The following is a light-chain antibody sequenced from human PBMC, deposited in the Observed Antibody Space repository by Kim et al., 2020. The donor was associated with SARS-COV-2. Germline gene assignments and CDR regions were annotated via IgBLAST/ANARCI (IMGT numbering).Light chain of an antibody. V-gene: IGKV1-17*03. CDR3: LQHYDSPYT. CDR2: AAS. CDR1: QGIGTY. J-gene: IGKJ2*01. Sequence: DIQMTQSPSAMSVSVGDRVTFTCRASQGIGTYLAWFQQKPGKVPKRLIYAASNLQSGVPSRFSGSGSGTEFTLTISSLQPEDFATYYCLQHYDSPYTCGQGTKLEIK.